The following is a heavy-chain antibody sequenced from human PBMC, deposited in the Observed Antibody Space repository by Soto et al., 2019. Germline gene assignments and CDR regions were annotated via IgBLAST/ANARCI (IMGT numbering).Heavy chain of an antibody. Sequence: SETLSLTCTVSGGSISSGDYYWSWIRQPPGKGLEWIGYIYYSGSTYYNPSLKSRVTISVDTSKNQFSLKLSSVTAADTAVYYCARDLYSSSWYQKDDAFDIWGQGTMVTVS. CDR1: GGSISSGDYY. V-gene: IGHV4-30-4*01. D-gene: IGHD6-13*01. J-gene: IGHJ3*02. CDR2: IYYSGST. CDR3: ARDLYSSSWYQKDDAFDI.